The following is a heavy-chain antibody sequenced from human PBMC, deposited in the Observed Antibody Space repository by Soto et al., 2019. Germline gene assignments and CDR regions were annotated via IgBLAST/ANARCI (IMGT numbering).Heavy chain of an antibody. Sequence: SLRLSCAGSGFTLSDHYIDWVRQAPGKGLEWVGRSRDKAQGYSTAYAASVKGRFTTSRDESKNSVYLQMNNLKTEDTAVYYCTTAQPRGPDYWGQGTLVTVTS. CDR2: SRDKAQGYST. D-gene: IGHD5-12*01. CDR3: TTAQPRGPDY. J-gene: IGHJ4*02. V-gene: IGHV3-72*01. CDR1: GFTLSDHY.